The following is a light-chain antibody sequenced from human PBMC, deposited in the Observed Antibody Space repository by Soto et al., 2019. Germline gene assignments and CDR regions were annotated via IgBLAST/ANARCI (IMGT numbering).Light chain of an antibody. CDR2: KAS. Sequence: DIQMTQSPSTLSASVGDRVTITCRASQSISSWLVWYQQKPGKAPKLLINKASSLESGVPSRFSGSGSGTEFTLTISSLQPDDFATYYCQQYNSYPWTFGQGTKVEIK. CDR1: QSISSW. CDR3: QQYNSYPWT. V-gene: IGKV1-5*03. J-gene: IGKJ1*01.